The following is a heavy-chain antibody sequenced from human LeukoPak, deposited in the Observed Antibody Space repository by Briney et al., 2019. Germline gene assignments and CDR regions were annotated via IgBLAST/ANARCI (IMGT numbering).Heavy chain of an antibody. CDR2: IYHSGST. J-gene: IGHJ2*01. D-gene: IGHD6-13*01. V-gene: IGHV4-30-2*01. CDR3: ARPIAEGYFDL. Sequence: PSETLSLTCAVSGGSISSGGYSWSWIRQPPGKGLEWIGYIYHSGSTYYNPSLKSRVTISVDTSKNQFSLKLSSVTAADTAVYYCARPIAEGYFDLWGRGTLVTVSS. CDR1: GGSISSGGYS.